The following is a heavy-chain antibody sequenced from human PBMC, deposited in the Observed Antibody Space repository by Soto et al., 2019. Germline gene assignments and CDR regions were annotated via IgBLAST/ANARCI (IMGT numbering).Heavy chain of an antibody. CDR2: IGTAGDP. D-gene: IGHD2-8*01. CDR3: ARDMVLPPSYYYYGMDV. Sequence: EVQLVESGGGLVQPGGSLRLSCAASGFTFSSYDMHWVRQATGKGLEWVSAIGTAGDPYYPGSVKGRFTISSENAKNSLYLQMNSLRAEDTAVYYCARDMVLPPSYYYYGMDVWGQGTTVTVSS. J-gene: IGHJ6*02. V-gene: IGHV3-13*05. CDR1: GFTFSSYD.